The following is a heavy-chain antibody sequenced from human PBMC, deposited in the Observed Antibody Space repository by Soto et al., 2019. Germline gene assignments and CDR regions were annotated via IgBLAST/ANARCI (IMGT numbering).Heavy chain of an antibody. CDR3: ARGYSYGYYYYYYGMDV. J-gene: IGHJ6*02. CDR2: IWYDGSNK. Sequence: GGSLKLSCAASGFTFSSYGMHWVRQAPGKGLEWVAVIWYDGSNKYYADSVKGRFTISRDNSKNTLYLQMNSLRAEDTAVYYCARGYSYGYYYYYYGMDVWGQGTTVTVSS. CDR1: GFTFSSYG. V-gene: IGHV3-33*01. D-gene: IGHD5-18*01.